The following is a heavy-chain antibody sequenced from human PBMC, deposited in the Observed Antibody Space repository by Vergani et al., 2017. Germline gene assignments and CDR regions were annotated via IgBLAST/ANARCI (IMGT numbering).Heavy chain of an antibody. CDR2: ISSSSSTI. CDR1: GFTFSSYS. D-gene: IGHD2-15*01. J-gene: IGHJ6*02. Sequence: VQLVESGGGVVQPGRSLRLSCAASGFTFSSYSMNWVRQAPGKGLEWVSYISSSSSTIYYADSVKGRFTISRDNAKNSLYLQMNSLRAEDTAVYYCARDGGYCSGGSCYSTHYYGMDVWGQGTTVTVSS. CDR3: ARDGGYCSGGSCYSTHYYGMDV. V-gene: IGHV3-48*01.